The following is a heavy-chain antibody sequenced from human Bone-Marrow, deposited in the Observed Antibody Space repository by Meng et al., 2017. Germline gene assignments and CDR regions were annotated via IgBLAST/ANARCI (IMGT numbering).Heavy chain of an antibody. CDR3: SGGGVRGY. Sequence: QVQLQEPGPGLVKPSETLSLTCTVAGDSISSYYWSWIRQPPGKGLEWIGYIYNGESTNYNPSLKSRVTISVDTSKNQLSLKLTSVTAADTAVYYCSGGGVRGYWGQGTLVTVSS. CDR2: IYNGEST. J-gene: IGHJ4*02. V-gene: IGHV4-59*08. CDR1: GDSISSYY. D-gene: IGHD2-21*01.